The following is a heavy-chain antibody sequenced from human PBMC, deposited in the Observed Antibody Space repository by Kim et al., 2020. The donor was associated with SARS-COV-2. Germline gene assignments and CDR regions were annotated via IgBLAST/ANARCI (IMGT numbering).Heavy chain of an antibody. CDR2: IWYDGSNK. J-gene: IGHJ4*02. D-gene: IGHD1-26*01. V-gene: IGHV3-33*01. CDR3: ARAERLGPSYYLSGY. CDR1: GFTFGSYG. Sequence: GGSLRLSCAASGFTFGSYGMHWVRQAPGKGLEWVAVIWYDGSNKYYADSVKGRFTISRDNSKNTLYLQMNSLRAEDTAVYYCARAERLGPSYYLSGYWGQGTLVTVSS.